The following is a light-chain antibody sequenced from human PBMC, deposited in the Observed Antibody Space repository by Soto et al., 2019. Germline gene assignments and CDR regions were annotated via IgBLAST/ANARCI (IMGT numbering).Light chain of an antibody. CDR1: SSDVGGYNY. CDR2: EVS. J-gene: IGLJ1*01. Sequence: QSVLTQPASVSGSPGQSITLSCTGTSSDVGGYNYVSWYQQHPGKAPKVMIYEVSKRPSGVSNRFSGSKSGNTASLTISGLQAEDEADYYCSSYTSSSTRVFGTGTKLTVL. V-gene: IGLV2-14*01. CDR3: SSYTSSSTRV.